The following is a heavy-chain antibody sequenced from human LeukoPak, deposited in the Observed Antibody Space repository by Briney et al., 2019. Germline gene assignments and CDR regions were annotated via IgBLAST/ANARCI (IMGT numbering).Heavy chain of an antibody. CDR1: GFTFSSYA. Sequence: GGSLRLSCVGSGFTFSSYAMNWVRQAPGKGQEWVSSISSNNNIYYADSVKGRFTISRDNAKNSLSLQMNSLRGEDTAVYYCGREDCNNVRCYGASDAWGQGTLVTVSS. D-gene: IGHD2-2*01. CDR2: ISSNNNI. V-gene: IGHV3-69-1*01. J-gene: IGHJ5*02. CDR3: GREDCNNVRCYGASDA.